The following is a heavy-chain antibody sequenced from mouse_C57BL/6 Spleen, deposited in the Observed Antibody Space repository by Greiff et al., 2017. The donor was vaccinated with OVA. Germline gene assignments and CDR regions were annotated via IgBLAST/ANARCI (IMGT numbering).Heavy chain of an antibody. CDR3: ARGKVLITAVVAADYAMDY. CDR2: IYPGSGST. CDR1: GYTFTSYW. D-gene: IGHD1-1*01. J-gene: IGHJ4*01. V-gene: IGHV1-55*01. Sequence: VQLQQSGAELVKPGASVKMSCTASGYTFTSYWITWVKQRPGQGLEWIGDIYPGSGSTNYNEKFKSKATLTVDTSSSTAYMQLSSMTSEDSAVYYCARGKVLITAVVAADYAMDYWGQGTSVTVSS.